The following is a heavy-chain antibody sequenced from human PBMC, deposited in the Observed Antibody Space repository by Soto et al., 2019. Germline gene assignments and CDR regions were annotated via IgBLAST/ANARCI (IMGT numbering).Heavy chain of an antibody. CDR1: GDSISSGGYY. V-gene: IGHV4-31*03. CDR3: ARDFPYCSGGSCYPTRGAFDI. D-gene: IGHD2-15*01. CDR2: IYSSGST. J-gene: IGHJ3*02. Sequence: QVQLQESGPGLVKPSQTLSLTCTVSGDSISSGGYYWTWIRQPPGKGLEWIGYIYSSGSTYYNPSLKNRIAISLDTSKNLFSLSLSSVTAADTAVYYCARDFPYCSGGSCYPTRGAFDIWGRGTMVTVSS.